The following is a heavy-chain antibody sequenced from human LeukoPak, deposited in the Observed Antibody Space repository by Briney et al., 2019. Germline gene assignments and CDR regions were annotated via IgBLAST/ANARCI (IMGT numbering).Heavy chain of an antibody. CDR1: GFTFSSHW. J-gene: IGHJ6*02. D-gene: IGHD3-3*01. Sequence: GGSLRLSCAGSGFTFSSHWMNWVRQAPGKGLEWVASIKDDGSEKHFLDSVNGRFAISRDNAKNSLYLQMSSLRAEDTAVYYCARRGIAISGVLVYHYSGLDVWGQGTTVTVSS. CDR3: ARRGIAISGVLVYHYSGLDV. V-gene: IGHV3-7*02. CDR2: IKDDGSEK.